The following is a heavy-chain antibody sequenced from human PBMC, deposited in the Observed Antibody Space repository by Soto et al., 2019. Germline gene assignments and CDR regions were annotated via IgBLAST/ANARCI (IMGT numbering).Heavy chain of an antibody. CDR2: IYYSGST. Sequence: PSEPLSLTCTVSGRSISSYYWSWIRQPPGKGLEWIGYIYYSGSTNYNPSLKSRVTISVDTSKNQFSLKLSSVTAADTAVYYCARVGFHDILTGATNDAFDIWCQGTMVTVS. CDR1: GRSISSYY. D-gene: IGHD3-9*01. CDR3: ARVGFHDILTGATNDAFDI. V-gene: IGHV4-59*01. J-gene: IGHJ3*02.